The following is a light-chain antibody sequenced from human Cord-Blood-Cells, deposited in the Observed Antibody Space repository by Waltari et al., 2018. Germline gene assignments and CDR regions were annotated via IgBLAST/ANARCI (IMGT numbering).Light chain of an antibody. CDR3: QAWDSSTVV. CDR2: QDS. Sequence: SYELTQPPSVSVSPGQTASITCSGDKLGDKYACWYQKKPGQSPVLVIYQDSKRPSGIPERFSGTNSGNTATLTISGTQAMDEADYYCQAWDSSTVVFGGGTKLTVI. CDR1: KLGDKY. J-gene: IGLJ2*01. V-gene: IGLV3-1*01.